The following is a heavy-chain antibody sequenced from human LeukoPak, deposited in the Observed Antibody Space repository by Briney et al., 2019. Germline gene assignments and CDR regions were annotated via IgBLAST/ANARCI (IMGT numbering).Heavy chain of an antibody. Sequence: ASVKVSCKASGYTFTSYDINWVRQAPGQGLEWMGWMNPNSGNTDYAQKFQGRVTMTRNTSISTAYMELSSLRSEDTAVYYCARGPTTDSRFDPWGQGTLVTVSS. CDR3: ARGPTTDSRFDP. J-gene: IGHJ5*02. CDR2: MNPNSGNT. D-gene: IGHD3-22*01. CDR1: GYTFTSYD. V-gene: IGHV1-8*01.